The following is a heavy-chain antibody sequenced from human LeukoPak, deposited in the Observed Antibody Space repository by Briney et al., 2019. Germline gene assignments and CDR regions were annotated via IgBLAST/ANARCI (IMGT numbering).Heavy chain of an antibody. D-gene: IGHD2-21*01. CDR1: GYTFTRYY. Sequence: ASVKVSCKASGYTFTRYYMHWVRQAPGQGLEWMGMINHSGGDTTYAQKLQGRVTMTRDTSTNTVYMELSSLRSEDTAVYYCARENGGEDYWGQGTLVTVSS. CDR2: INHSGGDT. V-gene: IGHV1-46*01. J-gene: IGHJ4*02. CDR3: ARENGGEDY.